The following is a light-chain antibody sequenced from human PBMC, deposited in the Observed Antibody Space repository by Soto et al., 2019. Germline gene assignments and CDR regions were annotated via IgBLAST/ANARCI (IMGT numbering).Light chain of an antibody. CDR1: QSLVHSDGNTY. J-gene: IGKJ2*01. CDR2: KVS. Sequence: DIVMTQTPLSSPVTLGQPASISCRSSQSLVHSDGNTYLSWLHQRPGQPPRLLIYKVSHRLSGVPDRFSGSGAGTDFTPKISRVEAEDVGVYYCMQATQFPRYTFGQGTKLEI. CDR3: MQATQFPRYT. V-gene: IGKV2-24*01.